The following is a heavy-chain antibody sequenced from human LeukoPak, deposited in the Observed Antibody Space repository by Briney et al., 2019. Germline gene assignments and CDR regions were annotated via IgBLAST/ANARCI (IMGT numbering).Heavy chain of an antibody. V-gene: IGHV1-2*02. J-gene: IGHJ4*02. CDR2: INPNSGGT. D-gene: IGHD3-10*01. Sequence: ASVKVSCKASGYTFTGYYMHWVRQAPGQGLEWMGWINPNSGGTNYAQKFQGRVTMTRDTSISTAYMELSRLRSDDTAVYYCARVTRPDQYGYFVYWGQGTLVTVSS. CDR3: ARVTRPDQYGYFVY. CDR1: GYTFTGYY.